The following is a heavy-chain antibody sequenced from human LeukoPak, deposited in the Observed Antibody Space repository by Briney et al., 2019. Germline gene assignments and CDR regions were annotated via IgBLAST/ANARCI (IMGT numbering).Heavy chain of an antibody. Sequence: PSETLCLTCTVSGYSISTGYYWDWIRQPPGKGLEWIGTFYHGGSTYYNPSLKSRVTISVDTSKNQFSLKLSSVTAADTAVYYCARHKYSSGWPPEGAFDIWGQGTMVTVSS. D-gene: IGHD6-19*01. V-gene: IGHV4-38-2*02. J-gene: IGHJ3*02. CDR1: GYSISTGYY. CDR2: FYHGGST. CDR3: ARHKYSSGWPPEGAFDI.